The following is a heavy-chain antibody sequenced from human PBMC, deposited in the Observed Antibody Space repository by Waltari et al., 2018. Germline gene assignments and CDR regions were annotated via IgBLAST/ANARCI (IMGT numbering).Heavy chain of an antibody. CDR2: IYYSGST. V-gene: IGHV4-39*01. D-gene: IGHD3-22*01. CDR3: ARRDYYDSGHSGMDV. Sequence: QLQLQESGPGLVKPSETLSLTCTVSGGSISSSSYYWGWIRQPPGKGLEWIGSIYYSGSTSYNPSLKSRVTISVDTSKNQFSLKLSSVTAADTAVYYCARRDYYDSGHSGMDVWGQGTTVTVSS. CDR1: GGSISSSSYY. J-gene: IGHJ6*02.